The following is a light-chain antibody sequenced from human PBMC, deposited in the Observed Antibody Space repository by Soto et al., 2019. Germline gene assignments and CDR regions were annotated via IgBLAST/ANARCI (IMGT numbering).Light chain of an antibody. V-gene: IGKV3-20*01. CDR1: QSVSISY. CDR3: QQYGSSSFT. J-gene: IGKJ3*01. CDR2: GAS. Sequence: EIELTQSPCTLSLSPGERATLSCRASQSVSISYLAWYQQKPGQAPLLLIYGASSRATGIPDRFSGSGSGTDFTLTISRLEPEDFAVYYCQQYGSSSFTFGPGNKVDIK.